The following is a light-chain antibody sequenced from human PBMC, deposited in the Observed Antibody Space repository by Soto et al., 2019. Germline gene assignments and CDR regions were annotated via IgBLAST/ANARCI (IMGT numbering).Light chain of an antibody. CDR1: QSVRSSY. V-gene: IGKV3-20*01. CDR3: QHYGSPLT. CDR2: GAS. J-gene: IGKJ4*02. Sequence: EIVLTQSPGTLSLSPGGRATLSCRASQSVRSSYLAWYQQRPGQAPRLLIFGASFRATGIPDRFSGSGSATDFTLTISRLEPEDLAVYYCQHYGSPLTFGGGTKVEIK.